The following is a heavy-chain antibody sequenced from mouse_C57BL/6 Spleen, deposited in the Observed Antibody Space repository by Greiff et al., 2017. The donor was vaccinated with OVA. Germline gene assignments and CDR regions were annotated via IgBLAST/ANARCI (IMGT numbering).Heavy chain of an antibody. J-gene: IGHJ2*01. CDR1: GYTFTDYY. V-gene: IGHV1-26*01. CDR2: INPNNGGT. Sequence: EVQLQQSGPELVKPGASVKISCKASGYTFTDYYMNWVKQSHGKSLEWIGDINPNNGGTSYNQKFKGKATLTVDKSSSTAYMELRSLTSEDSAVYYCANSNFDYWGQGTTLTVSS. CDR3: ANSNFDY. D-gene: IGHD2-5*01.